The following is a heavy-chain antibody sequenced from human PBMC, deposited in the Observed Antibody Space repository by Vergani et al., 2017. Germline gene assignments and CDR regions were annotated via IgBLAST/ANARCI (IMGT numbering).Heavy chain of an antibody. CDR3: ARGSRAAGYSGPDS. CDR1: GGSLDIHSQT. Sequence: QVKLQESGPRLVKPSQTLSLTCSFSGGSLDIHSQTWGWIRQPAGEGLEWIGLIDVKGNSNFSPSLESRVSMSVATSKNQFSLTLSSVNATDTAVYYCARGSRAAGYSGPDSWGQGTRVTVSS. D-gene: IGHD6-13*01. J-gene: IGHJ4*02. CDR2: IDVKGNS. V-gene: IGHV4-61*02.